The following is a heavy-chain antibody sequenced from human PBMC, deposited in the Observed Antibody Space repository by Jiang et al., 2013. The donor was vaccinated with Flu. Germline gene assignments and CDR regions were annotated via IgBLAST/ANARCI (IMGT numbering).Heavy chain of an antibody. CDR2: IYTSGST. V-gene: IGHV4-61*02. D-gene: IGHD3-10*01. CDR3: ARGMVRGVTDYYYYGMDV. Sequence: GSGLVKPSQTLSLTCTVSGGSISSGSYYWSWIRQPAGKGLEWIGRIYTSGSTNYNPSLKSRVTISVDTSKNQFSLKLSSVTAADTAVYYCARGMVRGVTDYYYYGMDVWGQGTTVTVSS. J-gene: IGHJ6*02. CDR1: GGSISSGSYY.